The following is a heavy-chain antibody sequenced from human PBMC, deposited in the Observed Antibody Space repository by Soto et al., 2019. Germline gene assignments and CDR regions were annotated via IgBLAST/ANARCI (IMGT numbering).Heavy chain of an antibody. V-gene: IGHV4-61*01. CDR3: ARDFGFGESSFDY. CDR2: IYYSGST. Sequence: SETLSLTCTVSGGSVSSGSYYWSWIRQPPGKGLEWIGYIYYSGSTNYNPSLKSRVTISVDTSKNQFSLKLSSVTAADTAVYYCARDFGFGESSFDYWGQGTLGTVS. J-gene: IGHJ4*02. CDR1: GGSVSSGSYY. D-gene: IGHD3-10*01.